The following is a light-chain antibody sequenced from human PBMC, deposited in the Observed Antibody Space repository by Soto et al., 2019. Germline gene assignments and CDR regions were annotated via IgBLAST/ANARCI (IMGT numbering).Light chain of an antibody. Sequence: EIVLTQSPGTLSLSPGERVTLSCGASPSVSSSRLAWYQQKPGQAPRLLMYDASRRAFGIPDRFSGSGSGTDFTLTISRLKPEDFAVYYCQQYGNSPITFGQGTRLEI. CDR2: DAS. V-gene: IGKV3D-20*01. J-gene: IGKJ5*01. CDR1: PSVSSSR. CDR3: QQYGNSPIT.